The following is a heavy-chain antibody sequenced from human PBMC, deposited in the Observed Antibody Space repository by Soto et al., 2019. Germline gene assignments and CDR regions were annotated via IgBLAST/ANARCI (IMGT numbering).Heavy chain of an antibody. CDR1: GCTFSSYG. V-gene: IGHV3-21*01. CDR3: AREVSRYCSSNRCYGEGGLTYYFDY. CDR2: IRCSSSYI. D-gene: IGHD2-2*01. J-gene: IGHJ4*02. Sequence: GGSLRLSCAASGCTFSSYGMHWVRQAPGKGLEWVAAIRCSSSYIYYADSVKGRFTISRDNAKNSLYLQMNSLRAEDTAVYYCAREVSRYCSSNRCYGEGGLTYYFDYWGQGTLVTVSS.